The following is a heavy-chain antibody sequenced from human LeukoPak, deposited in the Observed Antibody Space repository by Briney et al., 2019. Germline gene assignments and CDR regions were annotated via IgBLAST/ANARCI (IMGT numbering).Heavy chain of an antibody. J-gene: IGHJ4*02. V-gene: IGHV3-23*01. CDR1: GFTFSSYA. Sequence: GGSLRLSCAASGFTFSSYAMSWVRQAPGKGLEWVSDISGSGYNTYYADSLKGRFTISRDNSKNTLYLHMNSLRAEDTAVYYCAKGLIVRITTASDQWGQGTLVTVSS. CDR2: ISGSGYNT. CDR3: AKGLIVRITTASDQ. D-gene: IGHD3-22*01.